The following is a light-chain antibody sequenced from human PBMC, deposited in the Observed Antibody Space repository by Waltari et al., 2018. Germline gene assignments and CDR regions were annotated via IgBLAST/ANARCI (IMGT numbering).Light chain of an antibody. V-gene: IGLV3-27*01. CDR3: YSAADNNLV. J-gene: IGLJ2*01. CDR2: KDN. CDR1: VLSKKY. Sequence: SYALTQPSSVSVSPGQTVRITCSGDVLSKKYARWFQQKPGQAPVLVIFKDNERPSGIPERFSGSSSGTTVTLTISGAQVEDEADYYCYSAADNNLVFGGGTKLTVL.